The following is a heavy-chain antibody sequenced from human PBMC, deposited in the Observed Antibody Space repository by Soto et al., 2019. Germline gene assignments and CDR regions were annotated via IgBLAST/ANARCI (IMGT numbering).Heavy chain of an antibody. J-gene: IGHJ4*02. D-gene: IGHD3-10*01. CDR1: GGSFSGYY. V-gene: IGHV4-34*01. CDR2: INHSGST. Sequence: SETLSLTCAVYGGSFSGYYWSWIRQPPGKGLEWIGEINHSGSTNYNPSLKSRVTISVDTSKNQFSLKLSSVTAADTAVYYCARVVVRGVSEYYFDYWGQGTLVTVSS. CDR3: ARVVVRGVSEYYFDY.